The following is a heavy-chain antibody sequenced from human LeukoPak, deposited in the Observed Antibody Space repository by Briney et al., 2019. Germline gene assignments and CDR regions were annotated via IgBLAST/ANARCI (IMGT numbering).Heavy chain of an antibody. D-gene: IGHD4-17*01. J-gene: IGHJ4*02. V-gene: IGHV4-59*12. CDR2: IYYSGST. CDR3: ARERPYGDYFDY. CDR1: GXSISSYY. Sequence: SETLSLTCTVSGXSISSYYWSWIRQPPGKGLEWIGYIYYSGSTNYNPSLKSRVTISVDTSKNQFSLKLSSVTVADTAVYYCARERPYGDYFDYWGQGTLVTVSS.